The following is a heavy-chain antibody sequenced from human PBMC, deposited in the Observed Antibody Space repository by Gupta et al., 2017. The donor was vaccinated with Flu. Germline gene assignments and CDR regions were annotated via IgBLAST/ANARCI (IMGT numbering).Heavy chain of an antibody. V-gene: IGHV3-23*01. Sequence: EVQLLESGGGLVQPGGSLRLPCAASGFTFSHYPMSWVRRAPWKGLEWVAVIRNRGDTTFYTYSVKGRFTISRENSKNTLYLQMNSLRAEDTALYYCANRKSSDWYGVGDYWGQGTLVTVSS. D-gene: IGHD6-19*01. CDR1: GFTFSHYP. CDR2: IRNRGDTT. J-gene: IGHJ4*02. CDR3: ANRKSSDWYGVGDY.